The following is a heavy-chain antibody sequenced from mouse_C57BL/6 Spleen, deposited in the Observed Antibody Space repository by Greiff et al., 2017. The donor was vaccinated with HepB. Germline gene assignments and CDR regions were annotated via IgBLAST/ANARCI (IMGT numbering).Heavy chain of an antibody. D-gene: IGHD1-1*01. J-gene: IGHJ2*01. Sequence: VKLQESGAELARPGASVKLSCKASGYTFTSYGISWVKQRTGQGLEWIGEIYPRSGNTYYNEKFKGKATLTADKSSSTAYMELRSLTSEDSAVYFCARSGYYGSLDYWGQGTTLTVSS. CDR1: GYTFTSYG. V-gene: IGHV1-81*01. CDR3: ARSGYYGSLDY. CDR2: IYPRSGNT.